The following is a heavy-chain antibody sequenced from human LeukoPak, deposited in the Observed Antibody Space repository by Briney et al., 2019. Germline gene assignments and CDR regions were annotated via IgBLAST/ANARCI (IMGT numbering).Heavy chain of an antibody. V-gene: IGHV1-69*04. CDR2: IIPILGIA. D-gene: IGHD6-13*01. Sequence: SVKVSCKASGGTFSSYAISWVRQAPGQGLEWMGRIIPILGIANYAQKFQGRVTITADKSTSTACMELSSLRSEDTAVYYCARLAGSSWSLSWGQGTLVTVSS. J-gene: IGHJ5*02. CDR1: GGTFSSYA. CDR3: ARLAGSSWSLS.